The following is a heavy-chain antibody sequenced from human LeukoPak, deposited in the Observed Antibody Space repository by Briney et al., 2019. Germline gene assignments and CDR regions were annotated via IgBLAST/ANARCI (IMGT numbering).Heavy chain of an antibody. CDR2: ISYDGSNK. Sequence: GGSLRLSCAASGFTLSSYAMHWVRQAPGKGLEWVAVISYDGSNKYYADSVKGRFTISRDNSKNTLYLQMNSLRAEDTAVYYCARDGVLRYFDWLLYGNWFDPWGQGTLVTVSS. V-gene: IGHV3-30*04. CDR3: ARDGVLRYFDWLLYGNWFDP. CDR1: GFTLSSYA. J-gene: IGHJ5*02. D-gene: IGHD3-9*01.